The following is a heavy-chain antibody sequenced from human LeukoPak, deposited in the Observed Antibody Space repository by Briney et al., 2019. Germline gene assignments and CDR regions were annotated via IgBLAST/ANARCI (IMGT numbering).Heavy chain of an antibody. CDR1: GGSISSGGYY. CDR2: IYYSGST. D-gene: IGHD1-26*01. J-gene: IGHJ4*02. V-gene: IGHV4-31*03. CDR3: ARVGSSGSYHY. Sequence: ASETLSLTCTVSGGSISSGGYYWSWIRQHPGKGLEWIGYIYYSGSTYYNPSLKSRVTISVGTSKNQFSLKLSSVTAADTAVYYCARVGSSGSYHYWGQGTLVTVSS.